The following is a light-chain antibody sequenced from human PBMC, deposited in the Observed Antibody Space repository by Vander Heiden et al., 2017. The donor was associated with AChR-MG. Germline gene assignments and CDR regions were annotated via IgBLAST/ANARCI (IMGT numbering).Light chain of an antibody. V-gene: IGKV1-39*01. CDR3: QQSFSSPRS. CDR1: QNIRTF. CDR2: SSS. Sequence: DIQMTQSPSSLSASVRDRVTTTCRASQNIRTFLNWYQQKPGKAPKLLIYSSSNLQRGVPSRFSGSGSGTDFTLVIAGLQPEDFASYYCQQSFSSPRSFGRGTKVEI. J-gene: IGKJ2*01.